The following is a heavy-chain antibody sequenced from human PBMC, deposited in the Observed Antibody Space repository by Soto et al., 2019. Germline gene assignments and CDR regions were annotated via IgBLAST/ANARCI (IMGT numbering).Heavy chain of an antibody. CDR2: IYYSGST. CDR1: GGSISSYY. D-gene: IGHD3-10*01. CDR3: ARLVGSEYYYYGMDV. V-gene: IGHV4-59*08. J-gene: IGHJ6*02. Sequence: PSETLSLTCTVSGGSISSYYWSWIRQPPGKGLEWIGYIYYSGSTNYNPSLKSRVTISVDTSKNQFSLKLSSVTAADTAVYYCARLVGSEYYYYGMDVWGQGTTVTVSS.